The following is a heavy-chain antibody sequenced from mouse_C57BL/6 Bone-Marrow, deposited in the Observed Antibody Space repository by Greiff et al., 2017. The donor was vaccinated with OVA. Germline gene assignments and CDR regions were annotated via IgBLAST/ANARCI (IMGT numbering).Heavy chain of an antibody. CDR1: EYEFPSHD. CDR2: INSDGGST. D-gene: IGHD1-1*01. Sequence: EVKVVESGGGLVQPGESLKLSCESNEYEFPSHDMSWVRKTPEKRLELVAAINSDGGSTYYPDTMERRFIISRDNTKKTLYLQMSSLRSEDTALYYCARQSYYGSSGYFDVWGTGTTVTVSS. CDR3: ARQSYYGSSGYFDV. V-gene: IGHV5-2*01. J-gene: IGHJ1*03.